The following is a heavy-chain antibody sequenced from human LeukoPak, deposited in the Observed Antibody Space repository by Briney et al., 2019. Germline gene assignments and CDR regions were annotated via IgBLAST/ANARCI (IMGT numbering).Heavy chain of an antibody. V-gene: IGHV3-11*06. D-gene: IGHD3-9*01. J-gene: IGHJ6*04. Sequence: GGSLRLSCAASGFTFSDYYMSWIRQAPGKGLEGVSYISSSSSYTNYADAVKGRFTISRDNAKNSLYLQMNSLRAEDTAVYYCARGYDILTGYSPFFYYGMDVWGKGTTVTVSS. CDR3: ARGYDILTGYSPFFYYGMDV. CDR2: ISSSSSYT. CDR1: GFTFSDYY.